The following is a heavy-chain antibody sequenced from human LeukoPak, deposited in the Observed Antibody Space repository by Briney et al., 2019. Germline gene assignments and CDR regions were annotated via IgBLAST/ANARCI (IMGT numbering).Heavy chain of an antibody. V-gene: IGHV3-48*01. CDR2: ISGGSGTI. D-gene: IGHD4-17*01. Sequence: GGSLRLSCAASGFTFTNYNMNWVRQAPGKGLEWISYISGGSGTIYYADSVRGRYTVSRDNAKDSLWLQMDSLRVEDTAVYFCARLYGDWFDPWGPGTLVTVSS. J-gene: IGHJ5*02. CDR1: GFTFTNYN. CDR3: ARLYGDWFDP.